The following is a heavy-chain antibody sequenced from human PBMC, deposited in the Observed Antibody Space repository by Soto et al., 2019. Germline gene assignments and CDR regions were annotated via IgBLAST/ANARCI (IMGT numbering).Heavy chain of an antibody. CDR1: GGSISRSNW. D-gene: IGHD1-26*01. CDR2: IYHSGTT. CDR3: ARGSGDYNGWFDP. V-gene: IGHV4-4*02. Sequence: QVQLQESGPGLVKPSGTLSLTCAVSGGSISRSNWWTWVRQPPGKGLEWIGEIYHSGTTNYNASLKSRVTISVDKSRNQFSLKLTSVTVADTALYYCARGSGDYNGWFDPWGPVTLVSVSS. J-gene: IGHJ5*02.